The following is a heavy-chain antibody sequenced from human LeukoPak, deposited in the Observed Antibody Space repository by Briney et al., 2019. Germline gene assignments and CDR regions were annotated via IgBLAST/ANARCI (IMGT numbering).Heavy chain of an antibody. V-gene: IGHV4-61*02. D-gene: IGHD3-16*01. CDR3: ATAAGKGGVYDY. Sequence: PSETLSLTCAVSGGSISSGGYSWSWIRQPAGKGLEWIGRIYTSGSTNYNPSLKSRVTISVDTSKNQFSLKLSSVTAADTAVYYCATAAGKGGVYDYWGQGTLVTVSS. CDR2: IYTSGST. CDR1: GGSISSGGYS. J-gene: IGHJ4*02.